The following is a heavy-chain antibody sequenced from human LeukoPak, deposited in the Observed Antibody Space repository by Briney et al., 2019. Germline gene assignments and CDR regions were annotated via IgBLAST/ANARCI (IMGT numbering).Heavy chain of an antibody. Sequence: ASVKVSCKVSGYTLTELSMHWVRQAPGKGLEWMGGFDPEDGETIYAQKFQGRVTMTEDTSTDAAYMELSSLRSEDTAVYYCATDARLDYDILTGYHYLGQGTLVTVSS. V-gene: IGHV1-24*01. CDR1: GYTLTELS. J-gene: IGHJ4*02. D-gene: IGHD3-9*01. CDR3: ATDARLDYDILTGYHY. CDR2: FDPEDGET.